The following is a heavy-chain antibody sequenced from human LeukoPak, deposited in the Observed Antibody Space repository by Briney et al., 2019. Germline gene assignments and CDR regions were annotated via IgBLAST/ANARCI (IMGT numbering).Heavy chain of an antibody. J-gene: IGHJ3*01. CDR2: IYHSGST. CDR3: ARGGGSLTGEAFDF. CDR1: GGSISSGGYY. V-gene: IGHV4-30-2*01. Sequence: SETLSLTCTVSGGSISSGGYYWSWIRQPPGKGLEWIGYIYHSGSTYYNPSLKSRVTISVDRSKNQFSLKLSSVTAADTAVYYCARGGGSLTGEAFDFWGQGTMVTVSS. D-gene: IGHD7-27*01.